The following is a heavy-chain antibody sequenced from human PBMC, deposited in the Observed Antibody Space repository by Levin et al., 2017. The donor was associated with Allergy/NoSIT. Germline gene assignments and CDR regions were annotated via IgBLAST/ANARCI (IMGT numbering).Heavy chain of an antibody. D-gene: IGHD1-1*01. Sequence: GGSLKISCKASGSSFSSYWIGWVRQMPGKGLEWMALIFPGDSDTRYSPSFEGQVTISADKSISTAYLQWSSLKASDTAMYYCARRTKQLGDYWGQGTLVTVSS. V-gene: IGHV5-51*01. CDR3: ARRTKQLGDY. J-gene: IGHJ4*02. CDR2: IFPGDSDT. CDR1: GSSFSSYW.